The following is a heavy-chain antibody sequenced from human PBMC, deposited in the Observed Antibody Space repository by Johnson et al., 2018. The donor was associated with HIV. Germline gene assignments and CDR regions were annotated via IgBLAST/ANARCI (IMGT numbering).Heavy chain of an antibody. Sequence: QVQLVESGGGVVQPGGSLRLSCAASGFTFNNYDMHWVRQAPGKGLEWVAFIRYDGSYKYYADSVKGRFNISRDISKNTLYLQMNSLRAEDTAVYYCAKDFVTHGAFDIWGQGTMVTVSS. V-gene: IGHV3-30*02. CDR2: IRYDGSYK. J-gene: IGHJ3*02. D-gene: IGHD2-21*01. CDR3: AKDFVTHGAFDI. CDR1: GFTFNNYD.